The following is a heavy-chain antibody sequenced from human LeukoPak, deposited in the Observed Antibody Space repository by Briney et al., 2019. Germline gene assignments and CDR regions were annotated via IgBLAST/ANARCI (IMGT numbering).Heavy chain of an antibody. CDR3: ARVNRYFPWFDP. V-gene: IGHV3-7*04. CDR1: GLSFSSYW. J-gene: IGHJ5*02. CDR2: IKQDGSEK. Sequence: GGSLRLSCAASGLSFSSYWMSWVRQAPGKGLEWVANIKQDGSEKYHVDSVKGRFTISRDNAKNSVYLQMNSLRAEDTAVYYCARVNRYFPWFDPWGQGTLVTVSS. D-gene: IGHD3-9*01.